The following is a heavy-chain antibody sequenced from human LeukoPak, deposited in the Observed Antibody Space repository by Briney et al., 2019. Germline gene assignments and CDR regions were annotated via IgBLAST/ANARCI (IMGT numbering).Heavy chain of an antibody. CDR1: GYTCTSYA. J-gene: IGHJ4*02. CDR3: ARDSYSSGWYLDY. Sequence: ASVKVSCKASGYTCTSYAMNWVRQAPGQGLEWMGWISAYNGNTKYAQKLQGRVTMTTDTPTSTACMELRSLRSDDTAVYYCARDSYSSGWYLDYWGQGTLVTVSS. CDR2: ISAYNGNT. V-gene: IGHV1-18*01. D-gene: IGHD6-19*01.